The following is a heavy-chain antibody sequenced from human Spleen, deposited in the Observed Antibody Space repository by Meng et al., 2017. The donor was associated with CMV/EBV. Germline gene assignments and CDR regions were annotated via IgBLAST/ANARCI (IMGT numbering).Heavy chain of an antibody. CDR3: SNSREWLLRH. CDR2: ISTTSSYI. J-gene: IGHJ4*02. V-gene: IGHV3-21*01. CDR1: GFTFSYYS. D-gene: IGHD3-22*01. Sequence: GGSLRLSCAASGFTFSYYSMNWVRQAPGKGLEWVSSISTTSSYIYYADSVKGRFTISRDNAKHSLYLQMHSLRAEDTAVYYCSNSREWLLRHWGQGTLVTVSS.